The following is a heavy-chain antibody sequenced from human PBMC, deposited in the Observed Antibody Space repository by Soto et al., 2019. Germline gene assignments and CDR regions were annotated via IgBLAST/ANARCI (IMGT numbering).Heavy chain of an antibody. Sequence: SETLSLTSTVSGSSISNHGYYWNWIRRHTGKGLEWIGYIYYSGSTYYNPSLKSRVTISVDTSKNQFSLKLSSVTAADTAVYYCARVAVEMATKMGNWFDPWGQGTLVTVSS. CDR2: IYYSGST. CDR3: ARVAVEMATKMGNWFDP. J-gene: IGHJ5*02. CDR1: GSSISNHGYY. V-gene: IGHV4-31*03. D-gene: IGHD5-12*01.